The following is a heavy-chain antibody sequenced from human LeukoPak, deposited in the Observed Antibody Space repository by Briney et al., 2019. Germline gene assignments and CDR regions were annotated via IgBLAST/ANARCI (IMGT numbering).Heavy chain of an antibody. D-gene: IGHD2-8*01. V-gene: IGHV4-4*07. Sequence: SETLSLTCTVSGGSISSYYWSWIRQPAGKGLEWIGRIYTSGSTNYNPSLKSRVTMSVDTSRNQFSLKLSSVTAADTAVYYCARETYDPDYYYYYMDVWGKGTTVTISS. CDR1: GGSISSYY. CDR2: IYTSGST. CDR3: ARETYDPDYYYYYMDV. J-gene: IGHJ6*03.